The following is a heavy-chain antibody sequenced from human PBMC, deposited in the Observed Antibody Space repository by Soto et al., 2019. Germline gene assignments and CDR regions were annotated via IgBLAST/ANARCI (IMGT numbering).Heavy chain of an antibody. J-gene: IGHJ4*02. D-gene: IGHD6-13*01. CDR1: GGSISSNY. Sequence: SETLSLTCTVSGGSISSNYWTWIRQPPGKGLEWIGYVYNSGSTNYNPPLKSRVTISEDTSKSQFSLKVNSMTAADTAVYYCARYRREAVAGYTLDNWGQGILVTV. CDR2: VYNSGST. CDR3: ARYRREAVAGYTLDN. V-gene: IGHV4-59*01.